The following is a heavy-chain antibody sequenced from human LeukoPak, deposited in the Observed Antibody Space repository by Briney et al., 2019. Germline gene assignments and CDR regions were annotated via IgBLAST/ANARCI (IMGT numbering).Heavy chain of an antibody. CDR1: GGSISSYY. CDR2: IYYSGST. D-gene: IGHD3-10*01. V-gene: IGHV4-59*01. Sequence: PSETLSLTCTVSGGSISSYYWSWIRQPPGKGLEWIGYIYYSGSTNYNPSLKSRVTISVDTSKNQFSLKLSSVTATDTAVYYCARTILWFGEFPDAFDIWGQGTMVTVSS. CDR3: ARTILWFGEFPDAFDI. J-gene: IGHJ3*02.